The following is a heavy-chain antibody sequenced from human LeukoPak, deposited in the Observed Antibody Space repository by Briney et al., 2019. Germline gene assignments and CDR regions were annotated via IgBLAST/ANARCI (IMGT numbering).Heavy chain of an antibody. Sequence: RLSCAASGFTFSSYAMSWVRQAPGNGLLCVSSISCICGSTSYSDSVKRRFTISRDNSKNTLYLQMNSLRAEDTAVYYCARSGSSDYWGQGTLVTVSS. CDR2: ISCICGST. V-gene: IGHV3-23*01. CDR1: GFTFSSYA. J-gene: IGHJ4*02. D-gene: IGHD3-10*01. CDR3: ARSGSSDY.